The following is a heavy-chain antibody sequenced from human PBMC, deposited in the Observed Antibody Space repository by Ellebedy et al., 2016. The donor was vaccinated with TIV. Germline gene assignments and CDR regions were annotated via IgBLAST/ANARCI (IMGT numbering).Heavy chain of an antibody. CDR2: IYYSGST. CDR3: ARGGSYYSYFDY. D-gene: IGHD1-26*01. Sequence: MPSETLSLTCTVSGGSISSSSYYWGWTRQPPGKGLEWIGSIYYSGSTYYNPSLKSRVTISVDTSKNQFSLKLSSVTAADTAVYYCARGGSYYSYFDYWGQGTLVTVSS. J-gene: IGHJ4*02. CDR1: GGSISSSSYY. V-gene: IGHV4-39*07.